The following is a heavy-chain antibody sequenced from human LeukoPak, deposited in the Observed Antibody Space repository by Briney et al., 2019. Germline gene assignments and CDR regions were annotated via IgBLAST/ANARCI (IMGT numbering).Heavy chain of an antibody. CDR1: GFTFSSYS. Sequence: MAGGSLRLSCAASGFTFSSYSMNWVRQAPGKGLEWVSSISSSSSYIYYADSVKGRFTISRDNAKNSLYLQMNSLRAEDTAVYYCARDYCSSTSCYIDYWGQGTLVTVPS. J-gene: IGHJ4*02. V-gene: IGHV3-21*01. CDR2: ISSSSSYI. D-gene: IGHD2-2*01. CDR3: ARDYCSSTSCYIDY.